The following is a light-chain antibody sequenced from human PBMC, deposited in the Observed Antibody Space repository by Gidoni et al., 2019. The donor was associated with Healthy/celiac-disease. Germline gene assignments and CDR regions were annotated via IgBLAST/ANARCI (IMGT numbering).Light chain of an antibody. CDR1: QSISSY. V-gene: IGKV1-39*01. CDR3: QQSYSTPMYT. CDR2: AAY. J-gene: IGKJ2*01. Sequence: DIQMTQSPSSLSSSVGDRVTITCRAIQSISSYLNWYQQKPGKAHKILIYAAYSLQSGVPSRFSGSGSGTDLTLTISSMQPEDFATYYCQQSYSTPMYTFGQGTKLEIK.